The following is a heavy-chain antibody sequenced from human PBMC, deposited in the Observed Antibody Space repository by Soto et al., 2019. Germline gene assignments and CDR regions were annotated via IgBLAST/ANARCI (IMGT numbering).Heavy chain of an antibody. V-gene: IGHV1-69*13. CDR3: ARGYTSQYSGSYFDP. D-gene: IGHD1-26*01. J-gene: IGHJ5*02. CDR2: IIPIFGTA. Sequence: GASVKVSCKASGGTFSSYAISWVRQAPGQGLEWMGGIIPIFGTANYAQKFQGRVTITADESTSTAYMELSSLRSEDTAVYYCARGYTSQYSGSYFDPWGQGTLVTVSS. CDR1: GGTFSSYA.